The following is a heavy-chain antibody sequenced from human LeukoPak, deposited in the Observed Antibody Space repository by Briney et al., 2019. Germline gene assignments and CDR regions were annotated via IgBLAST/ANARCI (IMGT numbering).Heavy chain of an antibody. J-gene: IGHJ6*03. CDR2: IYYSGST. V-gene: IGHV4-59*01. D-gene: IGHD6-13*01. CDR1: GGSISSYY. Sequence: SETLSLTCTVSGGSISSYYWSWIRQPPGKGLEWIGYIYYSGSTNYNPSLKSRVTISVDTSKNQFSLKLSSVTAADTAVYYCARGGSIAAAGTVSIFHYYYYMDVWGKGTTVTISS. CDR3: ARGGSIAAAGTVSIFHYYYYMDV.